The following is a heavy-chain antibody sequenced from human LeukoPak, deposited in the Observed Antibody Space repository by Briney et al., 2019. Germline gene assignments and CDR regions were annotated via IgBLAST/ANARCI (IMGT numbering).Heavy chain of an antibody. D-gene: IGHD3-22*01. CDR3: ARPYYYDSRIDP. CDR2: MYYSGST. Sequence: SETLSLTCTVSGGSISSGDYYWGWIRQPPGKGLEWIGYMYYSGSTYYNPSLKSRATISVDTSKNQFSLKLSSVTAADTAVYYCARPYYYDSRIDPWGQGTLVTVSS. J-gene: IGHJ5*02. V-gene: IGHV4-30-4*01. CDR1: GGSISSGDYY.